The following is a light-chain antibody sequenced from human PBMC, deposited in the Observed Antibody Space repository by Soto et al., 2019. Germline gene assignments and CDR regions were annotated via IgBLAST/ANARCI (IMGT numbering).Light chain of an antibody. V-gene: IGLV2-14*03. CDR2: GVS. CDR1: SSDVGGYNY. J-gene: IGLJ2*01. Sequence: QSALTQPASVSGSPGQSISISCTGTSSDVGGYNYVSWYQQHPGKVPKLMIYGVSNRPSGVSNRFSGSKSGNTASLTISGLQAEDEADYYCNSYTSSSTVVFGGGTKVTVL. CDR3: NSYTSSSTVV.